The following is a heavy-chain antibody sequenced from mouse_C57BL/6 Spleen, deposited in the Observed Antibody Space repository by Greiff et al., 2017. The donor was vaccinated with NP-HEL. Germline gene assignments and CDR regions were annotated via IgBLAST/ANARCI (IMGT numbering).Heavy chain of an antibody. CDR3: AAGGITTVVATDY. D-gene: IGHD1-1*01. Sequence: VQLQQSGAELVRPGPSVKVSCKASGYAFTNYLIEWVKQRPGQGLEWIGVINPGSGGTNYNEKFKGKATLTADKSSSTAYMQLSSLTSEDSAVYFCAAGGITTVVATDYWGRGTTLTVSS. CDR2: INPGSGGT. J-gene: IGHJ2*01. CDR1: GYAFTNYL. V-gene: IGHV1-54*01.